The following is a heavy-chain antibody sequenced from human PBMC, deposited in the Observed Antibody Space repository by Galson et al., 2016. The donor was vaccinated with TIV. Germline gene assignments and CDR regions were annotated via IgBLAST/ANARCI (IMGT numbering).Heavy chain of an antibody. CDR3: AHRRPLTYYFDF. D-gene: IGHD2-21*01. Sequence: PALVKPTQTVTLTCTFSGFSLSSNGVGVGWTRQPPGKALEWLALIYWDDEKRYNPSLESRLSIIKDTSKNKVVLTLTNVDPVDTATYYCAHRRPLTYYFDFWGQGALVTVSS. V-gene: IGHV2-5*02. CDR1: GFSLSSNGVG. CDR2: IYWDDEK. J-gene: IGHJ4*02.